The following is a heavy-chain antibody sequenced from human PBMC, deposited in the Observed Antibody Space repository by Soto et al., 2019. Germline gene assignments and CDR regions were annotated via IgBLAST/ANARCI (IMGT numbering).Heavy chain of an antibody. CDR3: VGGYYFGGS. J-gene: IGHJ5*02. V-gene: IGHV3-30*03. CDR1: GFTFSSYG. D-gene: IGHD3-22*01. Sequence: QVHLVESGGGVVQPGRSLRLSCAASGFTFSSYGMHWVRQAPGKGLEWVAVISSDGSNKYYADSVKGRFTISRDNSKNPLYLPMNSLRPEDTAVYSCVGGYYFGGSWGQGALVTVSS. CDR2: ISSDGSNK.